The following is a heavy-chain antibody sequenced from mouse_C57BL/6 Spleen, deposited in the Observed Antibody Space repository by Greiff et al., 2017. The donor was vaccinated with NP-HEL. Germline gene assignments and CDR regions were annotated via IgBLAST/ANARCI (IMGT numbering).Heavy chain of an antibody. CDR3: ARDYGSCYFDY. V-gene: IGHV2-2*01. Sequence: VKLVESGPGLVQPSQSLSITCTVSGFSLTSYGVHWVRQSPGKGLEWLGVIWSGGSTDYNAAFISRLSISKGNAKSQVFFKMNRLQADDTARYYFARDYGSCYFDYWGQGTTLTVSS. J-gene: IGHJ2*01. D-gene: IGHD1-1*01. CDR1: GFSLTSYG. CDR2: IWSGGST.